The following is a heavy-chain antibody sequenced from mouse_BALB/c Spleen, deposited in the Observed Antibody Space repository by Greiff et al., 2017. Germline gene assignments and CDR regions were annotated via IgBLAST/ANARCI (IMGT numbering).Heavy chain of an antibody. V-gene: IGHV1-9*01. D-gene: IGHD1-1*01. J-gene: IGHJ2*01. CDR1: GYTFSSYW. Sequence: QVQLQQSGAELMKPGASVKISCKATGYTFSSYWIEWVKQRPGHGLEWIGEILPGSGSTNYNEKFKGKATFTADTSSNTAYMQLSSLTSEDSAVYYCARTTVVGPYFDYWGQGTTLTVSS. CDR2: ILPGSGST. CDR3: ARTTVVGPYFDY.